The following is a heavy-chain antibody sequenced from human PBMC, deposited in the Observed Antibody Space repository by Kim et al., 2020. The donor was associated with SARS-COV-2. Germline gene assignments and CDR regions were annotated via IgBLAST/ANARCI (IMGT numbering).Heavy chain of an antibody. CDR2: ISAYNGNT. J-gene: IGHJ5*02. Sequence: ASVKVSCKASGYTFTSYGISWVRQAPGQGLEWMGWISAYNGNTNYAQKLQGRVTMTTDTSTSTAYMELRSLRSDDTAVYYCARGSKIYDILTGRATGGWFDPWGQGTLVTVSS. CDR1: GYTFTSYG. D-gene: IGHD3-9*01. CDR3: ARGSKIYDILTGRATGGWFDP. V-gene: IGHV1-18*01.